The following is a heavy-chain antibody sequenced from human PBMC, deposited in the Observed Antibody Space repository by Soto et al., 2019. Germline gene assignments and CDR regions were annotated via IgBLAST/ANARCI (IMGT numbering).Heavy chain of an antibody. CDR3: ARAKEQFDG. J-gene: IGHJ4*02. CDR1: GFTFSSYA. V-gene: IGHV3-7*01. Sequence: PGGSLRLSCAASGFTFSSYAMSWVRQAPGKGLEWVSAISGSEKNYVDSVKGRFTISRDNAKNSLYLQMDSLGVEDTAVYYCARAKEQFDGWGQGTLVTVSS. D-gene: IGHD1-26*01. CDR2: ISGSEK.